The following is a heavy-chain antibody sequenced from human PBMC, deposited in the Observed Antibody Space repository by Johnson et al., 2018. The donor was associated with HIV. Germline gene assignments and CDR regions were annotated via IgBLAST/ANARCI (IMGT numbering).Heavy chain of an antibody. V-gene: IGHV3-23*04. J-gene: IGHJ3*02. CDR1: GFTFSSYA. D-gene: IGHD6-13*01. CDR2: ISGSGGST. CDR3: ARVPRIEQQLVHAFDI. Sequence: MQLVESGGGLVQPGGSLRLSCAASGFTFSSYAMSWVRQAPGKGLEWVSAISGSGGSTYYADSVKGRFTISRDNSKNTLYLQMNSLRAEDTAVYYCARVPRIEQQLVHAFDIWGQGTMVTVSS.